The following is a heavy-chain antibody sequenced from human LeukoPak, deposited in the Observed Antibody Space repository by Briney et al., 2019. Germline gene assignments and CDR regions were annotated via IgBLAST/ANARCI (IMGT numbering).Heavy chain of an antibody. J-gene: IGHJ6*02. Sequence: PSETLSLTCGVYGGXFSGYYWSWIRQPPGKGLEWIGEINHGGSTNHNPSLKSRVTISVDTSKNQFSLKLSSVTAADTAVYYCARGLVRGVTYLYYYGMDVWGQGTTVTVSS. CDR2: INHGGST. CDR3: ARGLVRGVTYLYYYGMDV. CDR1: GGXFSGYY. D-gene: IGHD3-10*01. V-gene: IGHV4-34*01.